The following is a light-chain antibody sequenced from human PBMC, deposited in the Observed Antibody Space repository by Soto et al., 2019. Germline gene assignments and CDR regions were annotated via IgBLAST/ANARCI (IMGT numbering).Light chain of an antibody. V-gene: IGLV2-14*01. CDR2: EVS. J-gene: IGLJ1*01. CDR1: SSDVGGYHY. CDR3: SSYTSSSTRL. Sequence: LAQPASVSGSLGQSITISCTGTSSDVGGYHYVSWYQQYPGKAPKLMIYEVSNRPSGVSNRFSGSKSGNTASLTISGLQAEDEADYYCSSYTSSSTRLFGTGTKVTVL.